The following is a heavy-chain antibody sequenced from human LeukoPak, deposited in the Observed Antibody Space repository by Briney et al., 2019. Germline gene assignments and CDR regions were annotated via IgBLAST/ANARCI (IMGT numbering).Heavy chain of an antibody. J-gene: IGHJ6*04. V-gene: IGHV4-31*03. CDR3: ARAKAPPCGGDCYTVISYYYSGMDV. D-gene: IGHD2-21*02. CDR1: GGSISSGGYY. Sequence: SETLSLTCTVSGGSISSGGYYWSWIRQHPGKGLEWIGYIYYSGSTYYNPSLKSRVTISVDTSKNQFSLKLSSVTAADTAVYYCARAKAPPCGGDCYTVISYYYSGMDVWGKGTTVTVSS. CDR2: IYYSGST.